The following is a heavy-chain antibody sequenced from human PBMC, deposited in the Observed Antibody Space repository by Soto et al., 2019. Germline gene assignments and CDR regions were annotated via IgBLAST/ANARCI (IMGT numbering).Heavy chain of an antibody. D-gene: IGHD3-10*01. Sequence: HVQLQESGPGLVKPSQTLSLTCTVSGGSISSGGYYWSWIRQHPGKGLEWIGYIYYSGSTYYNPRLKSRVTISVDTSKTQFSLKLSSVTAADTGVYYCAREGVLWFGEVSNAFDIWGQGTMVTVSS. J-gene: IGHJ3*02. V-gene: IGHV4-31*03. CDR1: GGSISSGGYY. CDR3: AREGVLWFGEVSNAFDI. CDR2: IYYSGST.